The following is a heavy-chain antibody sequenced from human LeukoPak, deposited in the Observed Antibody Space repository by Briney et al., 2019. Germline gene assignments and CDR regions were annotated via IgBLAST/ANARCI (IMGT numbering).Heavy chain of an antibody. D-gene: IGHD3-9*01. V-gene: IGHV3-21*01. CDR2: ISSSSYI. CDR1: GFTFSSYS. J-gene: IGHJ4*02. CDR3: AKGTDILTGIY. Sequence: PGGSLRLSCAASGFTFSSYSMNWVRQAPGKGLEWVSSISSSSYIYYADSVKGRFTISRDNSKNTLYLQMNSLRAEDTAVYYCAKGTDILTGIYWGQGTLVTVSS.